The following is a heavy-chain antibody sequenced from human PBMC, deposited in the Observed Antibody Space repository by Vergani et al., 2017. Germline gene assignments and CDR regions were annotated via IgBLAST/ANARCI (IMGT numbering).Heavy chain of an antibody. J-gene: IGHJ4*02. CDR1: GYSFSDYG. V-gene: IGHV1-18*01. CDR3: ARSSGYYSYYFDF. Sequence: QAQLVQSGAEMKKPGASVKISCKASGYSFSDYGFSWVRRAPGRGPEWMGWISDYRGKPNYAQEFQGRVTMTTDTSTTTAYMELRSLRSDDTAIYYCARSSGYYSYYFDFWGQGTLVTVSS. D-gene: IGHD3-22*01. CDR2: ISDYRGKP.